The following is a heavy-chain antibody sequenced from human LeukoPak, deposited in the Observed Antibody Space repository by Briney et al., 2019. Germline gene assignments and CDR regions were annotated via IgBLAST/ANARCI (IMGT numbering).Heavy chain of an antibody. CDR1: GFTVSSNY. Sequence: PGGSLRLSCAASGFTVSSNYMSWVRQAPGKGLEWVSVIYSGGSTYYADSVKGRFTISRHNSKNTLYLQMNSLRAEDTAVYYCAGQTGYYPAVYFDYWGQGTLVTVSS. CDR3: AGQTGYYPAVYFDY. CDR2: IYSGGST. V-gene: IGHV3-53*04. J-gene: IGHJ4*02. D-gene: IGHD3-9*01.